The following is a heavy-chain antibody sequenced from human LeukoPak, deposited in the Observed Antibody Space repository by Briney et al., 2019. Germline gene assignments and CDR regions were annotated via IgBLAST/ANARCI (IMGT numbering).Heavy chain of an antibody. Sequence: KASETLSLTCTVSGGFISSYYWSWIRQPPGKGLEWIGYIYYSGSTNYNPSLKSRVTISVDTSKNQFSLKLSSVTAADTAVYYCARDRVGQQLVGRNYYYYYMDVWGKGTTVTISS. CDR2: IYYSGST. J-gene: IGHJ6*03. D-gene: IGHD6-13*01. V-gene: IGHV4-59*01. CDR3: ARDRVGQQLVGRNYYYYYMDV. CDR1: GGFISSYY.